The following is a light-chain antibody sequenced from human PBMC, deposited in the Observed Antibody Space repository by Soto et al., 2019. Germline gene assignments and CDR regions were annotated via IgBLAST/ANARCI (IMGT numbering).Light chain of an antibody. CDR3: QSYDISLSGYVV. Sequence: QSVLTQPPSVSGDPGQRVTISCSGSSSNIGAGSDVHWYQQFPGTAPKLLIYSNFNRPSGVPDRFSGSKSGTSASLAITGLQAEDESDYYCQSYDISLSGYVVFGGGTQLTVL. CDR2: SNF. V-gene: IGLV1-40*01. J-gene: IGLJ2*01. CDR1: SSNIGAGSD.